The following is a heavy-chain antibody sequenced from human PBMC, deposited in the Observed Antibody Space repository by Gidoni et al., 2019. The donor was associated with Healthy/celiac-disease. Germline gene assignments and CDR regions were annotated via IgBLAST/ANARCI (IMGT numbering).Heavy chain of an antibody. D-gene: IGHD2-2*03. CDR3: AREMDRAFDI. J-gene: IGHJ3*02. CDR2: IIPSLGIE. Sequence: QVQLVQSGAEVKKPGSSVKVSCKASGGTFSSYAISWVRQAPGQGLEWMGRIIPSLGIENYAQKFQGRVTITADKSTSTAYMELSSLRSEDTAVYYCAREMDRAFDIWGQGTMVTVSS. CDR1: GGTFSSYA. V-gene: IGHV1-69*04.